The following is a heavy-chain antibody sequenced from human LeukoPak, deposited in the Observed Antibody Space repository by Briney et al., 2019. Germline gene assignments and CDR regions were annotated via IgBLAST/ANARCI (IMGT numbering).Heavy chain of an antibody. D-gene: IGHD3-22*01. CDR2: ISSSGSTI. Sequence: GGSLRLSCAASGFTFSSYEMNWVRQAPGKGLEWVSYISSSGSTIYYADSVKGRFTISRDNAKNSLYLQMNSLRAEDTAVYYCARVASSGYSYYYYYMDVWGKGTTVTVSS. CDR3: ARVASSGYSYYYYYMDV. CDR1: GFTFSSYE. V-gene: IGHV3-48*03. J-gene: IGHJ6*03.